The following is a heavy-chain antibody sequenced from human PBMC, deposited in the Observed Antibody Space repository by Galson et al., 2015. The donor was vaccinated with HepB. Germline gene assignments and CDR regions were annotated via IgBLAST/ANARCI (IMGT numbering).Heavy chain of an antibody. Sequence: SVKVSCKASGGTFSNYVITWVRQAPGQGLEWMGGIIPMFGSANYAQKFQGRVMMTRDTSINTAYMELSSLRSEDTAVYYCARGHSSGWFDPWGQGTLVTVSS. J-gene: IGHJ5*02. V-gene: IGHV1-69*05. CDR1: GGTFSNYV. D-gene: IGHD3-22*01. CDR2: IIPMFGSA. CDR3: ARGHSSGWFDP.